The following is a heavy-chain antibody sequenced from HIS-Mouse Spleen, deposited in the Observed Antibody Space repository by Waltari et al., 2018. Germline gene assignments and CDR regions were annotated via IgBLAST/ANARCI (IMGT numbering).Heavy chain of an antibody. Sequence: QLQLQESGPGLVKPSETLSLTCTVSGCSIGSSTYSCAWIRPPPGKGLEWIGSIYYSGSTYYNPSLKSRVTISVDTSKNQFSLKLSSVTAADTAVYYCAREIPYSSSWYDWYFDLWGRGTLVTVSS. CDR2: IYYSGST. CDR3: AREIPYSSSWYDWYFDL. D-gene: IGHD6-13*01. J-gene: IGHJ2*01. V-gene: IGHV4-39*07. CDR1: GCSIGSSTYS.